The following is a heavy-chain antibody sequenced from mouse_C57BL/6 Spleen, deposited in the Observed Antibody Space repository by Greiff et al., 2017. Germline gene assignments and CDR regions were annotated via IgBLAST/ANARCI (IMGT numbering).Heavy chain of an antibody. Sequence: QVTLIVSGPGILQPSQTLRLTCSFSGFSLSTFGMGVGRIRQPSGKGLEWPAHIWWDDDKYYNPALKRRLTISKDTSKNQVYLKIANVDTADTATYYCARPQDSSCYPAWFAYWGQGTLVTVSA. CDR3: ARPQDSSCYPAWFAY. J-gene: IGHJ3*01. CDR2: IWWDDDK. V-gene: IGHV8-8*01. D-gene: IGHD3-2*02. CDR1: GFSLSTFGMG.